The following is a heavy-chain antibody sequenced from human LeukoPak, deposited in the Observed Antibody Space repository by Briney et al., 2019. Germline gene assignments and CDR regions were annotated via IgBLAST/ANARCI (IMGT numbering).Heavy chain of an antibody. Sequence: GGSLRLSCAASGVTFSDYAMSWVRQAPGKGLEWVSDISGRGDSTYYADSVKGRFTISRDKSKNTVYLQMNSLRAEDTAVYYCAILGYCSGGSFYHAIYFDYWGQGTLVTVSS. CDR3: AILGYCSGGSFYHAIYFDY. D-gene: IGHD2-15*01. V-gene: IGHV3-23*01. CDR2: ISGRGDST. CDR1: GVTFSDYA. J-gene: IGHJ4*02.